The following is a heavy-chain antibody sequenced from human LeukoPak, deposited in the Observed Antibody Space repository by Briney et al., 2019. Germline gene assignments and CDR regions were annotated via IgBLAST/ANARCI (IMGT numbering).Heavy chain of an antibody. V-gene: IGHV3-7*03. Sequence: PGGSLRLSCAASGFPFNAYWMSWVRQAPGKGLEWVANIRQDGDTKYYVDSVKGRFTISRDNAMNSLYLQMNTLRAEDTAIYYCARSLPYGTTWYARSDFWGQGTLVTVSS. J-gene: IGHJ4*02. CDR3: ARSLPYGTTWYARSDF. D-gene: IGHD6-13*01. CDR2: IRQDGDTK. CDR1: GFPFNAYW.